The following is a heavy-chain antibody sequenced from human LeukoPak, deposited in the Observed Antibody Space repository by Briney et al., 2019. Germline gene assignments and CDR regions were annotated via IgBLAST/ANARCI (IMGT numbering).Heavy chain of an antibody. V-gene: IGHV3-64*01. CDR2: ISSNGGST. D-gene: IGHD2-2*01. CDR3: ARSSIVVVSILDY. CDR1: GFPFSSYA. Sequence: GGSLRLSCAASGFPFSSYAMHWLRQAPGKGLEYVSAISSNGGSTSYANSVKGRFTISRDNSKNTLYLRMGSLRAEDMAVYYCARSSIVVVSILDYWGQGTLVTVSS. J-gene: IGHJ4*02.